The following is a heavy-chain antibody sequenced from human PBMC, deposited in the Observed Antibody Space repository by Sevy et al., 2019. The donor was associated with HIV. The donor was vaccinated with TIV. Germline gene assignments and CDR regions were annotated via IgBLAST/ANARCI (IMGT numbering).Heavy chain of an antibody. V-gene: IGHV4-59*08. J-gene: IGHJ4*02. CDR3: ARHNAVPSVRHGIDY. CDR2: IYYNGAT. Sequence: SETLSLTCTVSGGSISSYYWSWIRQPPGKGLEWIGYIYYNGATIYNPSLQSRVTISVDTSNNQFSLMLSSVTAADTAVYYCARHNAVPSVRHGIDYWGQGTLVTVSS. CDR1: GGSISSYY. D-gene: IGHD2-2*01.